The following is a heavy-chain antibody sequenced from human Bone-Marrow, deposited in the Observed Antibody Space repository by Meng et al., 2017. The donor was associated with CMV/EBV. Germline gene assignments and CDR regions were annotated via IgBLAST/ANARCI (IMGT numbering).Heavy chain of an antibody. J-gene: IGHJ4*02. CDR1: GGSFSGYY. V-gene: IGHV4-34*01. D-gene: IGHD5-18*01. CDR2: INHSGST. CDR3: ARDLSSYGPYSNFDY. Sequence: SETLSLTCAVYGGSFSGYYWSWIRQPPGKGLEWIGEINHSGSTNYNPSLKSRVTISVDTSKNQFPLKLSSVTAADTAVYYCARDLSSYGPYSNFDYWGQGKLVTVSS.